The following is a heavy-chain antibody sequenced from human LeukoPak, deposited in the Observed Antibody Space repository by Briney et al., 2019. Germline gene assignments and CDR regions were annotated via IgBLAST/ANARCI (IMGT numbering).Heavy chain of an antibody. J-gene: IGHJ5*02. CDR1: GGSISSSSYY. Sequence: SETLSLTCTVSGGSISSSSYYWGWIRQPPGKGLEWIGSIYYSGSTYYNPSLKSRVTISVDTSKNQFSLKLSSVTAADTAVYYCARGGNYYGSGSYYNVIDWFDPWGQGTLVTVSS. CDR2: IYYSGST. V-gene: IGHV4-39*07. CDR3: ARGGNYYGSGSYYNVIDWFDP. D-gene: IGHD3-10*01.